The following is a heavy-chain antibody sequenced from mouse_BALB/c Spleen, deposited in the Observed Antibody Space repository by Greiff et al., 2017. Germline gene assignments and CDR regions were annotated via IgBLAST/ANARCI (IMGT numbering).Heavy chain of an antibody. J-gene: IGHJ2*01. CDR2: IDPANGNT. CDR3: ARKTARATVDY. Sequence: VQLQQSGAELVKPGASVKLSCTASGFNIKDTYMHWVKQRPEQGLEWIGRIDPANGNTKYDPKFQGKATITADTSSYTAYLQLSSLTSEDTAVYYCARKTARATVDYWGQGTTLTVSS. V-gene: IGHV14-3*02. D-gene: IGHD3-2*01. CDR1: GFNIKDTY.